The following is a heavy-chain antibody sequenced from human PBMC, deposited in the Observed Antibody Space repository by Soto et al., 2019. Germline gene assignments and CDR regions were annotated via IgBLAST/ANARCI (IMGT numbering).Heavy chain of an antibody. Sequence: PSETLSLTCTVSGASITTYYWSWIRQPPGRGLEWIGYISYSGSTDYNPSLKSRVTISFDASKNQISPQVRSATAADAAVYYCARDLKEYCSDGKCNWFDPWGQGTLVTVSS. V-gene: IGHV4-59*01. CDR1: GASITTYY. J-gene: IGHJ5*02. CDR2: ISYSGST. CDR3: ARDLKEYCSDGKCNWFDP. D-gene: IGHD2-15*01.